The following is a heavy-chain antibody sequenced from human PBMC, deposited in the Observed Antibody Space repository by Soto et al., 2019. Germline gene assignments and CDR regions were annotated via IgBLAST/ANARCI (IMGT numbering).Heavy chain of an antibody. V-gene: IGHV4-59*06. CDR1: GGSISSYY. Sequence: SETLSLTCTVSGGSISSYYWSWIRQPPGKGLEWIGYIYYSGSTYYNPSLKSRVTISVDTSKNQFSLKLSSVTAADTAVYYCARETWGGDSSGYYRLNWFDPWGQGTLVTVSS. CDR2: IYYSGST. J-gene: IGHJ5*02. CDR3: ARETWGGDSSGYYRLNWFDP. D-gene: IGHD3-22*01.